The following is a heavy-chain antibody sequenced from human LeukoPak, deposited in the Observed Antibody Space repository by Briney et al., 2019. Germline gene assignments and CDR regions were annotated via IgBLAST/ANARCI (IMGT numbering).Heavy chain of an antibody. CDR2: ISAYNGNT. V-gene: IGHV1-18*01. CDR1: GYTFTSYG. CDR3: ATGYYISYYYYGMDV. Sequence: ASVNVSCKASGYTFTSYGISWVRQAPGQGLEWMGWISAYNGNTNYAQKLQGRVTMTTDTSTSTAYMELRSLRSDDTAVYYCATGYYISYYYYGMDVWGQGTTVTVSS. J-gene: IGHJ6*02. D-gene: IGHD3-9*01.